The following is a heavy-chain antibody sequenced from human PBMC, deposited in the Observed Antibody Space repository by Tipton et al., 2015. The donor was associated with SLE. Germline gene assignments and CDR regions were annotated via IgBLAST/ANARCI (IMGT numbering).Heavy chain of an antibody. V-gene: IGHV3-49*03. CDR1: GFTFGDYA. CDR2: IRSKAYGGTT. D-gene: IGHD3-3*01. Sequence: SLRLSCTASGFTFGDYAMSWFRKAPGKGLEWVGFIRSKAYGGTTEYAASVKGRFTISRDDSKSIAYLQMNSLKTEDTAVYYCTRDPDYDFWSGHYYYMDVWGKGTTVTVSS. J-gene: IGHJ6*03. CDR3: TRDPDYDFWSGHYYYMDV.